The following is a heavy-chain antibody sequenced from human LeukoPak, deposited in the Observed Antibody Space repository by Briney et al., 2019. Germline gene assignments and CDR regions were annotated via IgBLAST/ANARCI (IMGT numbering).Heavy chain of an antibody. CDR1: GASIRISNYF. CDR3: ASYYYDSSGYTWYYFDY. J-gene: IGHJ4*02. CDR2: IHYSGTT. D-gene: IGHD3-22*01. V-gene: IGHV4-39*07. Sequence: PSETLSLTCNVSGASIRISNYFWGWIRQPPGKGLEWIGNIHYSGTTYYNPSLKSRVTISVDTSKNQFSLKLSSVTAADTAMYYCASYYYDSSGYTWYYFDYWGQGTLVTVSS.